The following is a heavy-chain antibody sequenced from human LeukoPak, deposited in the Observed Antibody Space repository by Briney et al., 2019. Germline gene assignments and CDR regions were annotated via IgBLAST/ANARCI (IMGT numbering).Heavy chain of an antibody. V-gene: IGHV3-7*01. D-gene: IGHD5-18*01. CDR3: ARDQDTAMVPGDAFDI. CDR2: IKQDGSEK. J-gene: IGHJ3*02. Sequence: GGSLRLSCAASRFTFSTYWMSWVRQAPGKGLEWVANIKQDGSEKYYVDSVKGRFTISRDNAKNSLYLQMNSLRAEDTAVYYCARDQDTAMVPGDAFDIWGQGTMVTVSS. CDR1: RFTFSTYW.